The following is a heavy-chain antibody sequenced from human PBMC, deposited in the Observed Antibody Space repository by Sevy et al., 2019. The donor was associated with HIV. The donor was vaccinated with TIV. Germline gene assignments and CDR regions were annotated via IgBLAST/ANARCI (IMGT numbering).Heavy chain of an antibody. CDR3: AREVGGFNWRPYYFDS. V-gene: IGHV3-7*01. CDR1: GFIFTDYW. D-gene: IGHD3-3*01. CDR2: IKQDQSEK. Sequence: GGSLRLSCETSGFIFTDYWMSWVRQIPGKGLEWVATIKQDQSEKYYVDSVKGRFAFSRDSAKKSVSLQMNGLRAEDTALYFCAREVGGFNWRPYYFDSWGQGTLVTVSS. J-gene: IGHJ4*02.